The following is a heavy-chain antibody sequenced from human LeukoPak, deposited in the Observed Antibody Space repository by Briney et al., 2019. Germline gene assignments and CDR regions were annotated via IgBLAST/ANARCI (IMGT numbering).Heavy chain of an antibody. CDR2: IIPIFGTA. CDR3: ASSTRRYYDILTGFLYAFDI. J-gene: IGHJ3*02. V-gene: IGHV1-69*06. D-gene: IGHD3-9*01. CDR1: GGTFSSYA. Sequence: SVKVSCKASGGTFSSYAISWVRQAPGQGLEWMGGIIPIFGTANYAQKFQGRVTITADKSTSTAYMELSSLRSEDTAVYYCASSTRRYYDILTGFLYAFDIWGQGTMVTVSS.